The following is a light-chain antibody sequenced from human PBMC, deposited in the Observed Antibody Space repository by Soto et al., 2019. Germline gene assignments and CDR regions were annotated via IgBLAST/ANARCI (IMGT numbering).Light chain of an antibody. CDR3: QQYNSYPWT. J-gene: IGKJ1*01. CDR2: DSS. Sequence: DIQMTQSPSTLSASVGDRVPITCLASQSISSWLAWYQQKPGKAPKLLIYDSSSFESGVPSRFSGSGSGTEFTLTISSLQPDDFATYYCQQYNSYPWTFGQATQVDIK. V-gene: IGKV1-5*01. CDR1: QSISSW.